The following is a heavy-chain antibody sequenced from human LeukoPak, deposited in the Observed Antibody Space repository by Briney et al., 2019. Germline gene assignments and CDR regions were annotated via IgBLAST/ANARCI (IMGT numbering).Heavy chain of an antibody. J-gene: IGHJ4*02. CDR3: ARPASY. CDR1: GGSISSYY. V-gene: IGHV4-59*08. Sequence: SETLSLTCTVSGGSISSYYWSWIRQPPGKGLEWIGYIYYSGSTYYNPSLKSRVTISVDTSKNQFSLKLSSVTAADTAVYYCARPASYWGQGTLVTVSS. CDR2: IYYSGST.